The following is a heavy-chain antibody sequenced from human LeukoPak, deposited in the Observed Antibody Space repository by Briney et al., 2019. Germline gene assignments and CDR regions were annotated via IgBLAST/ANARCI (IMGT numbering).Heavy chain of an antibody. CDR2: ISHSGTT. CDR1: GASVNSSDHY. J-gene: IGHJ5*02. Sequence: SETLSLTCTVSGASVNSSDHYWSWIRQTPGKGLEWIGYISHSGTTYYNPSLKSRVTIALDTSKNHFFLILNSMTVADTAIYYCARGKVPGPWGQGSLVTVSS. V-gene: IGHV4-30-4*01. D-gene: IGHD3-10*01. CDR3: ARGKVPGP.